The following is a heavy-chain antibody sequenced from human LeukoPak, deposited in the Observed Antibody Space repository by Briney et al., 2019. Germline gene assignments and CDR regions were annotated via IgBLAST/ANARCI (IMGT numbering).Heavy chain of an antibody. CDR3: ARDRYRRYYDSSGSDAFDI. J-gene: IGHJ3*02. CDR2: IRVYNGNT. D-gene: IGHD3-22*01. CDR1: GYTFTSYG. V-gene: IGHV1-18*01. Sequence: ASVKVSCKASGYTFTSYGINWVRQAPGQGLEWMGWIRVYNGNTNYAQKLQGRVTMTTDTSTSTAYMELRSLRSDDTAVYYCARDRYRRYYDSSGSDAFDIWGQGTMVTVSS.